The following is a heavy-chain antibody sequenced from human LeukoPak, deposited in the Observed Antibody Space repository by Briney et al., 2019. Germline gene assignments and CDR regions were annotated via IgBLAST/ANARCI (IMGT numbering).Heavy chain of an antibody. CDR2: IYHSGST. D-gene: IGHD3-22*01. J-gene: IGHJ4*02. CDR1: GSSISSGYY. CDR3: AREGDSSGYYEGDY. V-gene: IGHV4-38-2*02. Sequence: SDTLSLTCTVSGSSISSGYYWGWIRQPPGKGLEWIGSIYHSGSTYYNPSLKSRVTISVDTSKNQFSLKLSSVTAADTAVYYCAREGDSSGYYEGDYWGQGTLVTVSS.